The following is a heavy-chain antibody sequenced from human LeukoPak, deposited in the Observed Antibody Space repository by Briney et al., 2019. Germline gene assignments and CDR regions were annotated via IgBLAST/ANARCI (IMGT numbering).Heavy chain of an antibody. CDR2: ISTFNGHT. CDR3: ARGEFYYDL. D-gene: IGHD3-16*01. Sequence: ASVKVSCKPSGYIFTSNSITWVRQASGQQLEWMGWISTFNGHTKYAQNLQGRNTMTRDTSTRTVYLEMRNLRSDDTAVYFCARGEFYYDLWGQGTLVTVSS. J-gene: IGHJ4*02. V-gene: IGHV1-18*04. CDR1: GYIFTSNS.